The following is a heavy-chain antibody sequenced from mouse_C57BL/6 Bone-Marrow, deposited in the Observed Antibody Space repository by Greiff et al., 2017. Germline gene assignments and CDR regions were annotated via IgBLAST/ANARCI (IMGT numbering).Heavy chain of an antibody. CDR3: ARSGYDYAFDY. V-gene: IGHV1-64*01. CDR1: GYTFTSYW. Sequence: VQLQQPGAELVKPGASVKLSCKASGYTFTSYWMHWVKQRPGQGLEWIGMIHPNSGSTNYNEKFKSKATLTVDKSSSTAYMQRSSLTSEDSAVYYCARSGYDYAFDYWGQGTTLTVSS. J-gene: IGHJ2*01. D-gene: IGHD2-4*01. CDR2: IHPNSGST.